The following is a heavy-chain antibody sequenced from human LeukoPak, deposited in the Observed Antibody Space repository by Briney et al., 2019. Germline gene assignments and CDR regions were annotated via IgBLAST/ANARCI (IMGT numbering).Heavy chain of an antibody. CDR2: ISWNSGSI. D-gene: IGHD5-18*01. Sequence: GRSLRLSCAASGFPFDDFAMHWVRQAPGKGLEWVSGISWNSGSIDYADSVKGRFTISRDNAKNSLYLQMNSLRAEDMALYYCAKDSQHGYIYGYFDNWGQGTLVTVSS. V-gene: IGHV3-9*03. J-gene: IGHJ4*02. CDR3: AKDSQHGYIYGYFDN. CDR1: GFPFDDFA.